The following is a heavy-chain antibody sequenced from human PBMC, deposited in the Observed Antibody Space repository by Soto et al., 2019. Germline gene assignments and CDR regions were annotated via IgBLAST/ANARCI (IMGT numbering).Heavy chain of an antibody. Sequence: PGGSLRLSCLASGFIFRSYAMHWVRQAPGKGLEWVAVITYDEANGYHADSVKGRFAISRDNSKSTLFLQMNSLRPEDTAVYYCARAFSGSYPNFDYWGQGTLVTVSS. V-gene: IGHV3-30*09. J-gene: IGHJ4*02. CDR1: GFIFRSYA. CDR2: ITYDEANG. D-gene: IGHD1-26*01. CDR3: ARAFSGSYPNFDY.